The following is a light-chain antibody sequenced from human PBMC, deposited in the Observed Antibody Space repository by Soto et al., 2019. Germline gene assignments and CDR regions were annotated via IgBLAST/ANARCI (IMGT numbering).Light chain of an antibody. CDR1: QSVSSN. Sequence: EIVMTQSPATLSVSPGERATLSCRASQSVSSNLAWYQQKPGQAPRLLIYGASTRATGIPARFSGSGSGTEFTLTTISLQYEDFAVYYCQQYNNWPPWTFGQGTKVEIK. V-gene: IGKV3-15*01. J-gene: IGKJ1*01. CDR3: QQYNNWPPWT. CDR2: GAS.